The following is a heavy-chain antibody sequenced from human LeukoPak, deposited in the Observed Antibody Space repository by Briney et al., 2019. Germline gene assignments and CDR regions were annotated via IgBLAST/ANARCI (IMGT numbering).Heavy chain of an antibody. V-gene: IGHV4-61*01. CDR1: GVSVNTCCYY. Sequence: PSETLSLTCDVSGVSVNTCCYYWTWIRQPPGKGLEWIGYKYYSGSTRYNSSLRSRLTISLDSSKNQFSLRLTSVTAADTAVYYCARGRSYGFDFDSWGPGTLVIVSS. J-gene: IGHJ4*02. CDR3: ARGRSYGFDFDS. CDR2: KYYSGST. D-gene: IGHD5-18*01.